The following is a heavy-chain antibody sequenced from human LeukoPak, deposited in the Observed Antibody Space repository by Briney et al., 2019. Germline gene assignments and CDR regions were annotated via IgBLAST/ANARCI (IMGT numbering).Heavy chain of an antibody. D-gene: IGHD1-26*01. Sequence: GGSLRLSCAASGFTFSSYAMSWVRQAPGKGLEWVSAISGSGGSTYYADSVKGRFTISRDNSKNTLYLQMNSLRAEDTAVYYCAKGGGVGHLKYHYYYMDVWGKGTTVTVSS. CDR1: GFTFSSYA. V-gene: IGHV3-23*01. CDR2: ISGSGGST. CDR3: AKGGGVGHLKYHYYYMDV. J-gene: IGHJ6*03.